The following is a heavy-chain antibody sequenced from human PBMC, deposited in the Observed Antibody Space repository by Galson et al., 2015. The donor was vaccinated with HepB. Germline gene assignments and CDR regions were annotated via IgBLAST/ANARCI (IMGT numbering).Heavy chain of an antibody. CDR1: GFTFSSYA. CDR3: ARGYLVGAFDY. CDR2: ISYDGSNK. D-gene: IGHD1-26*01. J-gene: IGHJ4*02. V-gene: IGHV3-30-3*01. Sequence: LRLSCAASGFTFSSYAMHWVRQAPGKGLEWVAVISYDGSNKYYADSVKGRFTISRDNSKNTLYLQMNSLRAEDTAVYYCARGYLVGAFDYWGQGTLVTVSS.